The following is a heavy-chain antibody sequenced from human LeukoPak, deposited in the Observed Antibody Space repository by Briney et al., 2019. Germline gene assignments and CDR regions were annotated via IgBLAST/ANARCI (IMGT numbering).Heavy chain of an antibody. J-gene: IGHJ4*02. V-gene: IGHV3-30*14. CDR1: GFTFSSYA. D-gene: IGHD1-26*01. Sequence: GGSLRLSCAASGFTFSSYAMHWVRQAPGKGLEWVAVISYDGSNKYYADSVKGRFTISRDNSKNTLYLQLNSLRAEDTAVYYWAGGGGVGAKYWGQGTLVTVSS. CDR2: ISYDGSNK. CDR3: AGGGGVGAKY.